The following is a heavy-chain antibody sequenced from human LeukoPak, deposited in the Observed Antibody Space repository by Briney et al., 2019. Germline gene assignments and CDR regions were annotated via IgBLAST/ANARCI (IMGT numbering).Heavy chain of an antibody. CDR3: AKDTVGATNPDAFDI. CDR1: GFMFSSYW. CDR2: IKEDGSEK. D-gene: IGHD1-26*01. J-gene: IGHJ3*02. V-gene: IGHV3-7*03. Sequence: WGSLRLSCAASGFMFSSYWMSWVRQAPGKGLEWVANIKEDGSEKYYVDSVKGRFTISRDNAYNSLYLQMNSLRAEDTAVYYCAKDTVGATNPDAFDIWGQGTMVTVSS.